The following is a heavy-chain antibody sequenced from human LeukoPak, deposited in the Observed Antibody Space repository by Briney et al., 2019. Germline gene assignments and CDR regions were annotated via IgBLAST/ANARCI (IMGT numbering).Heavy chain of an antibody. J-gene: IGHJ4*02. CDR2: ISRSRSTI. D-gene: IGHD6-6*01. V-gene: IGHV3-48*03. CDR1: RFNFRSYD. Sequence: LTHPCPATRFNFRSYDKTRLRKAPAQAIGLFSYISRSRSTIYYPYPLNRHFPIHRDNAKHSLSLQINSLTPTDTAVYYCAREYSISSGNVFDSWGQGALVTVSS. CDR3: AREYSISSGNVFDS.